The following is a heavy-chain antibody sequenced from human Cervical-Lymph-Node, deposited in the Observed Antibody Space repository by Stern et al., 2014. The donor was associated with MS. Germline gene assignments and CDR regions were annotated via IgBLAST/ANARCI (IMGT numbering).Heavy chain of an antibody. D-gene: IGHD6-19*01. CDR1: GGSVSSGSYY. V-gene: IGHV4-61*01. J-gene: IGHJ4*02. CDR2: IYDSVST. CDR3: ARGTSSGWYAPIDY. Sequence: QVQLQESGPGLVKTSETLSLTCTVSGGSVSSGSYYWSWIRQAPGKGLEWIGYIYDSVSTNCTPSLKIRVTISVDTSKIQFSLKLSSVPAADTAVYYCARGTSSGWYAPIDYWGQGTLVTVSS.